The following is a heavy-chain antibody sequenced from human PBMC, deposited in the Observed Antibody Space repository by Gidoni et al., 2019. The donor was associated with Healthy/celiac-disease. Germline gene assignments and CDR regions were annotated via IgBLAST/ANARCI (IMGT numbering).Heavy chain of an antibody. D-gene: IGHD3-22*01. V-gene: IGHV3-30-3*01. CDR2: ISYDGSNK. CDR3: ARDLLRYYYDSSGYLLLDYYGMDV. Sequence: QVQLVESGGGVVQPGRSLRLSCAASGFTFTSYAMHWVRQAQGKGLAWVAVISYDGSNKYYADSVKGRFTISRDNSKNTLYLQMNSLRAEDTAVYYCARDLLRYYYDSSGYLLLDYYGMDVWGQGTTVTVSS. CDR1: GFTFTSYA. J-gene: IGHJ6*02.